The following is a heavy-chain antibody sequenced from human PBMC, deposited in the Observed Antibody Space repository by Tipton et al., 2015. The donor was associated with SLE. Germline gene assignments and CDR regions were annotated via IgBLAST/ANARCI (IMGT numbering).Heavy chain of an antibody. CDR2: IYYSGST. J-gene: IGHJ5*02. CDR1: GGSISSYY. CDR3: ARGDSNQGWFDP. D-gene: IGHD6-13*01. V-gene: IGHV4-59*01. Sequence: LRLSCTVSGGSISSYYWSWIRQPPGKGLEWIGYIYYSGSTNYNPSLKSRVTISVDTSKNQFSLKLSSVTAADTAVYYCARGDSNQGWFDPWGQGTLVTVSS.